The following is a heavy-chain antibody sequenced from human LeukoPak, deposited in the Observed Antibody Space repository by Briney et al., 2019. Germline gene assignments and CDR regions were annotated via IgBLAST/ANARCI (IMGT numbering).Heavy chain of an antibody. CDR2: MNPNSAKT. V-gene: IGHV1-8*01. Sequence: ASVKVSCKASGYTFTSYDINWVRQATGQGLEWMGWMNPNSAKTGYAQKFQGRVTMTRDTSISTAYMELSRLRSDDTAVYYCASRRISNAFDIWGQGTMVTVSS. CDR3: ASRRISNAFDI. CDR1: GYTFTSYD. J-gene: IGHJ3*02. D-gene: IGHD2/OR15-2a*01.